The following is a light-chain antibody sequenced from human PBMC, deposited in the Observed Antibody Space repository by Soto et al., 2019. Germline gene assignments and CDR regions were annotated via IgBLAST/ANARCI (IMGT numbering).Light chain of an antibody. CDR3: SSYTSSSLYV. CDR2: DVS. CDR1: SSDVGGYNY. V-gene: IGLV2-14*01. Sequence: QSALTQPASVSGSPGQSITISCTGTSSDVGGYNYVSWYQQHPGKAPKLIIYDVSNRPSGVSNRFSGSKSGNTASLTISGLQAEDEADYYYSSYTSSSLYVFGTGTKVTVL. J-gene: IGLJ1*01.